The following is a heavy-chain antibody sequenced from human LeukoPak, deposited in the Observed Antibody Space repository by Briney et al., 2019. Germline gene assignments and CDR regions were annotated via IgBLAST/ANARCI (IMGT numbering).Heavy chain of an antibody. CDR3: ASIEGHNGSGSYWALDY. CDR1: GGSISSYY. Sequence: PSETLSLTCTVSGGSISSYYWSWIRQPPGKGLEWIGYIYYSGSTNYNPSLKSRVTISVDTSKNQFSLKLSSVTAADTAVYYCASIEGHNGSGSYWALDYWGQGTLVTVSS. J-gene: IGHJ4*02. D-gene: IGHD3-10*01. CDR2: IYYSGST. V-gene: IGHV4-59*08.